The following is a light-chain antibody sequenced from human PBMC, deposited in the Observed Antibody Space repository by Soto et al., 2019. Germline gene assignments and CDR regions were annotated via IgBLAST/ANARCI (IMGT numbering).Light chain of an antibody. J-gene: IGKJ2*01. V-gene: IGKV3-20*01. CDR1: QSVSSSY. CDR2: GAS. CDR3: QEYGSSPYT. Sequence: EIVLTQSPDTLSLSPGDRATLSCRASQSVSSSYLAWYQQKPGQAPRLLIYGASSRATGIPDRFSGSGSGTDFNLTISRLEPEDFAVYYCQEYGSSPYTFGQGTKLEIK.